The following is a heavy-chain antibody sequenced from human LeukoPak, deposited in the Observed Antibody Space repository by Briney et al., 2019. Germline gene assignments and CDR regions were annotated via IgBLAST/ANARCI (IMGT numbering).Heavy chain of an antibody. CDR2: IIPILGIA. CDR1: GGTFSSYA. Sequence: SVKVSCKASGGTFSSYAISWVRQAPGQGLEWMGRIIPILGIANYAQKSQGRVTITADKSTSTAYMELSSLRSEDTAVYYCARGRYGSGSYSYYDYWGQGTLVTVSS. D-gene: IGHD3-10*01. J-gene: IGHJ4*02. CDR3: ARGRYGSGSYSYYDY. V-gene: IGHV1-69*04.